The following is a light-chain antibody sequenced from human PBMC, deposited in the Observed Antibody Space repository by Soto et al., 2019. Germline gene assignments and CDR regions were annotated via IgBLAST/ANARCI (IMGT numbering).Light chain of an antibody. CDR3: QHYNSYSEA. CDR1: QSVSSY. V-gene: IGKV3-15*01. CDR2: GAS. J-gene: IGKJ1*01. Sequence: PGERATLSCRAIQSVSSYLAWYQQKPGQAPRLLIYGASTRATGIPARFSGSGSGTEFTLTISSLQPDDFATYYCQHYNSYSEAFGQGTKVDIK.